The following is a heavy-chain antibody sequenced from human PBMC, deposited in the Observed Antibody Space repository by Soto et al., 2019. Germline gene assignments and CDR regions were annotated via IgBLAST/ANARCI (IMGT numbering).Heavy chain of an antibody. CDR1: GGSISSGGYY. J-gene: IGHJ5*02. CDR2: IYYSGST. V-gene: IGHV4-31*03. D-gene: IGHD6-13*01. CDR3: ARDLKAAGTRKFDP. Sequence: LSLTCTVSGGSISSGGYYWSWIRQHPGKGLEWIGYIYYSGSTYYNPSLKSRVTISVDTSKNQFSLKLSSVTAADTAVYYCARDLKAAGTRKFDPWGQGTLVTVSS.